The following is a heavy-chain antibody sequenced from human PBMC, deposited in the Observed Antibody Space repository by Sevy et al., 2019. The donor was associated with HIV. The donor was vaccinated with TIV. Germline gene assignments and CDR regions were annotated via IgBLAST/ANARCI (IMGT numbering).Heavy chain of an antibody. CDR3: AREGCTTQHDY. CDR1: GFTFSKYS. D-gene: IGHD2-8*01. V-gene: IGHV3-23*01. CDR2: LSFGCGEI. J-gene: IGHJ4*02. Sequence: GGSLRLSCAASGFTFSKYSMSWVRQPPGKGLEWVSTLSFGCGEINYADSVKGRFTISRDNSKSSVYLQMNNLRPEDTAVYYCAREGCTTQHDYWGQGTLVTVSS.